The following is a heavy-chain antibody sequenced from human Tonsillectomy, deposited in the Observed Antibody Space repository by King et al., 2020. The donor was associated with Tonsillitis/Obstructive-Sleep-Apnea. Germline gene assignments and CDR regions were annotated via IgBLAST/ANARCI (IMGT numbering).Heavy chain of an antibody. D-gene: IGHD6-25*01. J-gene: IGHJ3*02. CDR1: GFTFSSYA. Sequence: VQLVESGGGLVQPGGSLRLSCAASGFTFSSYAMHWVRQAPGKGLEYVSAISSNGGSTYYANSVKGRFTISRDNSKNTLYLQMGSLRAEDMAVYYCATRLGDLSDAFDIWGQWTMVTVSS. V-gene: IGHV3-64*01. CDR3: ATRLGDLSDAFDI. CDR2: ISSNGGST.